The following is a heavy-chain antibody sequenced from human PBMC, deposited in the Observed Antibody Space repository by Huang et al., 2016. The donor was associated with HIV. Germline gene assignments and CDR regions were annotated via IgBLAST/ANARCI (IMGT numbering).Heavy chain of an antibody. Sequence: EVQLLESGGGLVQPGGSLRLSCAASGFTFNNYAMSWVRQVPGEGLECVSTISGKCGITYSAYAVKCRFTISRDNAKNTLYLHMNSLRVEDTAVYYCAKGIKSSGSYYFDYWGQGTLVTVSS. CDR3: AKGIKSSGSYYFDY. D-gene: IGHD3-10*01. CDR2: ISGKCGIT. CDR1: GFTFNNYA. J-gene: IGHJ4*02. V-gene: IGHV3-23*01.